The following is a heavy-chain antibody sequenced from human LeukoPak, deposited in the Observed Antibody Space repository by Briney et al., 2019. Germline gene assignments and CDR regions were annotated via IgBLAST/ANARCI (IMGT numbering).Heavy chain of an antibody. J-gene: IGHJ6*01. CDR3: ARGHYGMDV. CDR2: INQDGSEK. Sequence: GGSLRLSCGASEFTFSNSWMSWVRQAPGKGLERVANINQDGSEKYYADSVEGRFTISRDNAKKSLYLQMNSLRAEDTAVYYCARGHYGMDVWGQGTTVTVSS. V-gene: IGHV3-7*05. CDR1: EFTFSNSW.